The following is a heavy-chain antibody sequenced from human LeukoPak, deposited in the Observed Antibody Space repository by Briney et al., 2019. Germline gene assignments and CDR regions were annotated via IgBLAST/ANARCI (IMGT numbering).Heavy chain of an antibody. V-gene: IGHV3-48*03. CDR3: ARLPFPPNWFDP. CDR2: ISSGGINI. J-gene: IGHJ5*02. CDR1: GFTFSSYE. Sequence: GGSLRLTCAASGFTFSSYEMNWVRQAPGKGLEWVSYISSGGINIDYADSVKGRFTISRDNAKNSLYLQMNSLRAEDTAVYYCARLPFPPNWFDPWGQGTLVTVSS.